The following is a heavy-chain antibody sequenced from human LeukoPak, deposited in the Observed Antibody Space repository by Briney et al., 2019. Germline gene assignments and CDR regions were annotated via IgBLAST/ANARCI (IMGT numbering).Heavy chain of an antibody. D-gene: IGHD3-10*01. Sequence: KPSETLSLTCTVSGASIRGYYWSWIRQPPGKGLEWIGYINHSGSTNYNPSLKSRVTISVDTSKNQFSLNLNSVTAADTAVYYCARRPDGGAFDIWGQGTMVTVSS. CDR3: ARRPDGGAFDI. CDR1: GASIRGYY. V-gene: IGHV4-59*01. CDR2: INHSGST. J-gene: IGHJ3*02.